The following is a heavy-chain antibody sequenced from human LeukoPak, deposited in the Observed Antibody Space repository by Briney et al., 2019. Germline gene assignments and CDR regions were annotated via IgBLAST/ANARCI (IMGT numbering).Heavy chain of an antibody. CDR2: IIPIFGTA. CDR1: GGAFSSYV. V-gene: IGHV1-69*06. Sequence: SVKVSCKASGGAFSSYVISWVRQAPGQGLEWMGGIIPIFGTADYAQKFQGRVTITADKSTSTAYMELGSLRSEDTAVYYCAVVYCDGDCYSPYYYYYYMDVWGKGTTVTVSS. CDR3: AVVYCDGDCYSPYYYYYYMDV. J-gene: IGHJ6*03. D-gene: IGHD2-21*02.